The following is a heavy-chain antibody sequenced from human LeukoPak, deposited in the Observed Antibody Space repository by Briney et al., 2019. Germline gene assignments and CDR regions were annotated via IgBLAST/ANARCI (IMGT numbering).Heavy chain of an antibody. Sequence: SETLSLTCTVSGGSISSGGYYWSWIRQHPGKGLEWIGYIYYSGSTYYNPSLKSRVTISVDTSKNQFSLKLSSVTAADTAVYYCARGRSSVPNFITMAPRAQGPWGQGTLVTVSS. V-gene: IGHV4-31*03. D-gene: IGHD3-10*01. CDR3: ARGRSSVPNFITMAPRAQGP. J-gene: IGHJ5*02. CDR1: GGSISSGGYY. CDR2: IYYSGST.